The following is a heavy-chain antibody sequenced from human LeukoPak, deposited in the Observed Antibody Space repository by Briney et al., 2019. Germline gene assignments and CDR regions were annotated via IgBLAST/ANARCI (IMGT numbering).Heavy chain of an antibody. J-gene: IGHJ4*02. D-gene: IGHD3-16*02. CDR3: AREATFGGVIVDY. CDR2: ISYDGSNK. CDR1: GFTFSSYG. Sequence: GGSLRLSCAASGFTFSSYGMHWVRQAPGKGLEWVAVISYDGSNKYYADSVKGRFTISRDNSKNTLYLQMNSLRAEDTAVYYCAREATFGGVIVDYWGQGTLVTVSS. V-gene: IGHV3-30*03.